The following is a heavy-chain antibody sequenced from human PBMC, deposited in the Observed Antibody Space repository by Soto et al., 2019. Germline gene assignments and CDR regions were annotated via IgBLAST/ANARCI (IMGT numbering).Heavy chain of an antibody. CDR2: IIPLFGTP. CDR3: ARDRDDYGSGNYYNRIDF. V-gene: IGHV1-69*01. J-gene: IGHJ4*02. D-gene: IGHD3-10*01. CDR1: GGIFSTYA. Sequence: QVQLVQSGAEVKKPGSSVKVSCKASGGIFSTYAISWLRQAPGQGLEWMGGIIPLFGTPNYAQRFQGRVTISADESTRKAYMDLSRLRSEDTAVYYCARDRDDYGSGNYYNRIDFWGQGTLVTVSS.